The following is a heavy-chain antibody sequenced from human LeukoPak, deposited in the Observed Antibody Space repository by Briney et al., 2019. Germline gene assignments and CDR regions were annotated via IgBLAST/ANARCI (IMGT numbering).Heavy chain of an antibody. CDR1: GGSISSHY. V-gene: IGHV4-59*11. Sequence: SETLSLTCTVSGGSISSHYWSWIRQPPGKGLEWIGYIYYSGSTNYNPSLKSRVTISVDTSKNQFSLKLSSVTAADTAVYYCARESSYGYHFDYWGQGTLVTVSS. D-gene: IGHD5-18*01. CDR2: IYYSGST. J-gene: IGHJ4*02. CDR3: ARESSYGYHFDY.